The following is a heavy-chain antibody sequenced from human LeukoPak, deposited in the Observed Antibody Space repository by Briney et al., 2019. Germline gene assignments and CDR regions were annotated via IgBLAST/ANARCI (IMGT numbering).Heavy chain of an antibody. CDR3: TIDLMTGFSSGWHFGY. CDR2: TRGDEYST. Sequence: PGGSLTLSCSLSGLTFKNFAMRCVPHAPQKGLECLAVTRGDEYSTHYAGSVRGNFVISTDNSKNTSFLHMNSQRAEDTAVYYCTIDLMTGFSSGWHFGYWGQGTLVTVSS. J-gene: IGHJ4*02. V-gene: IGHV3-23*01. CDR1: GLTFKNFA. D-gene: IGHD6-19*01.